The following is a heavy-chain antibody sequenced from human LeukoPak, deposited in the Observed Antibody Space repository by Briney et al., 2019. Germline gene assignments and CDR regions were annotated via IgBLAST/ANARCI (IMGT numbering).Heavy chain of an antibody. CDR3: ARDRYYYHSSGYLDY. J-gene: IGHJ4*02. V-gene: IGHV1-69*05. Sequence: GSSVKFSCKASGGTFSSYAISCVRQAPGQGLECLGGIIPIFGTANYAQKFQGRVTIPTDESTSTAYMELSSLRSEDTAVYYCARDRYYYHSSGYLDYWGQGTQVTVSS. CDR1: GGTFSSYA. CDR2: IIPIFGTA. D-gene: IGHD3-22*01.